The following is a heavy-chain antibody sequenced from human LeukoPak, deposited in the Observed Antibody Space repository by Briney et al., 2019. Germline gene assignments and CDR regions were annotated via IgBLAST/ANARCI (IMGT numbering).Heavy chain of an antibody. CDR1: GFTFNTYT. CDR2: ISGSSGII. D-gene: IGHD6-19*01. Sequence: PGGSLRLSCAASGFTFNTYTMNWVRQAPGKGLEWVSYISGSSGIIDYADSVKGRFTISRDNSKNTLYLQMNSLRAEDTAVYYCARRSSGWYYFDYWGQGTLVTVSS. J-gene: IGHJ4*02. CDR3: ARRSSGWYYFDY. V-gene: IGHV3-48*01.